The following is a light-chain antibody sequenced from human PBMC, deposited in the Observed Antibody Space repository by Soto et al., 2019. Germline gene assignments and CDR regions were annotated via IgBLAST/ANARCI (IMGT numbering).Light chain of an antibody. Sequence: QSLVTQPPSASGTPGQRVTISCSGSSSNIGGNYVYWYQQLPGTAPKLLIYRNNQRPSGVPDRFSGSKSGTSASLAISGLRSEDEADYYCATWDDSLSGGVFGGGTKLTVL. CDR2: RNN. CDR3: ATWDDSLSGGV. CDR1: SSNIGGNY. V-gene: IGLV1-47*01. J-gene: IGLJ2*01.